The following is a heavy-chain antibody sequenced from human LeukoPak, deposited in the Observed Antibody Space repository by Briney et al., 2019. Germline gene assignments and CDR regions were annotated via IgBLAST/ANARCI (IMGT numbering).Heavy chain of an antibody. J-gene: IGHJ3*02. CDR2: ISAYNGNT. D-gene: IGHD2-8*02. Sequence: GASVKVSCKASGYTFTSYGISWVRQAPGQGLEWMGWISAYNGNTNYAQKLQGRVTMTTDTSTSTAYMELRSLRSDDTAVYYCARDLGSVRYDTSGAFDIWGQGTMVTVSS. CDR3: ARDLGSVRYDTSGAFDI. V-gene: IGHV1-18*01. CDR1: GYTFTSYG.